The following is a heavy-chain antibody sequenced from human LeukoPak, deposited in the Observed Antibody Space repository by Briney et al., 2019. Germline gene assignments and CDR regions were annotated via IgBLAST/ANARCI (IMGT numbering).Heavy chain of an antibody. J-gene: IGHJ4*02. V-gene: IGHV3-48*03. CDR1: GFTFSSYE. D-gene: IGHD3-10*01. CDR3: ARSAHSGVFDY. Sequence: GGSLRLSCSASGFTFSSYEMTWVRQAPGKGLEWVSYISSSGSTIYYADSLKGRFTISRDNHKNSMYLQMNSLGTDDNDVYYCARSAHSGVFDYWGQGTLVTVSS. CDR2: ISSSGSTI.